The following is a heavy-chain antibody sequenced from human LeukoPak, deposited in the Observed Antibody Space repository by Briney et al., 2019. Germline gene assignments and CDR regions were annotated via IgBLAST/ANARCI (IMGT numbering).Heavy chain of an antibody. J-gene: IGHJ4*02. CDR1: GFTFSSYS. CDR3: ARDSGGNSGYFDY. CDR2: IGSSSGYI. Sequence: GGSLRLSCATSGFTFSSYSMNWVRQAPGKGLEWVSSIGSSSGYIYYADSVKGRFTISRDNAKNSLYLQMNSLRAEDTAVYYCARDSGGNSGYFDYWGQGTLVTVSS. D-gene: IGHD4-23*01. V-gene: IGHV3-21*04.